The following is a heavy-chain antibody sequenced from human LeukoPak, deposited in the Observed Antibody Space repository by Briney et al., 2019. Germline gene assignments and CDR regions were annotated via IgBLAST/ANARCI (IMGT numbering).Heavy chain of an antibody. D-gene: IGHD6-13*01. CDR2: ISWKTSSI. CDR1: GFTFNDYD. J-gene: IGHJ2*01. CDR3: AKGGPAADNHWYFDL. V-gene: IGHV3-9*01. Sequence: GGSLRLSCAASGFTFNDYDMHWVRQAPGKGLEWVSGISWKTSSIDYADSVKGRFTISRDNAKNSLYLQMNSLRREDTAFYCCAKGGPAADNHWYFDLGGRGTLVTVSS.